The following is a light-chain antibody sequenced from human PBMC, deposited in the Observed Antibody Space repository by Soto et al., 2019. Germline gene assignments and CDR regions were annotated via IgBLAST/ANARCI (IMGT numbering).Light chain of an antibody. V-gene: IGKV1-6*01. Sequence: AIQMTQSPSSLSASVGDRVTITCRASQDIGSELGWYQQRPGKAPKALIYGASNLQGGVPSRFSGSGFGTDFTLTISSLQPVDFATYYCLQDRNYPRTFGQGTKVESK. CDR2: GAS. J-gene: IGKJ1*01. CDR3: LQDRNYPRT. CDR1: QDIGSE.